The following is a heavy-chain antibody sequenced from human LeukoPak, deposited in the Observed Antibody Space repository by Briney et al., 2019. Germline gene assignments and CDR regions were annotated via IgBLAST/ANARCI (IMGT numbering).Heavy chain of an antibody. CDR3: ARVSDWNVLDY. Sequence: SETLSLACTVSGGSISSGSYYWSWIRQPAGKGLEWIGRIYTSGSTNYNPSLKSRVTISVGTSKNQFSLKLSSVTAADTAVYYCARVSDWNVLDYWGQGTLVTVSS. D-gene: IGHD1-1*01. V-gene: IGHV4-61*02. J-gene: IGHJ4*02. CDR1: GGSISSGSYY. CDR2: IYTSGST.